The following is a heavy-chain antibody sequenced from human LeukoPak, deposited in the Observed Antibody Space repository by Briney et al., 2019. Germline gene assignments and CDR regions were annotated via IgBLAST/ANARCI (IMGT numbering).Heavy chain of an antibody. CDR2: ISYDGSNK. CDR1: GFTFSSYA. J-gene: IGHJ4*02. Sequence: GGSLRLSCAASGFTFSSYAMHWVRQAPGKGLEWVAVISYDGSNKYYADSVKGRFTISRDNSKNTLYLQMNSLRAEGTAVYYCAGDSGYSYGSDYWGQGTLVTVSS. CDR3: AGDSGYSYGSDY. D-gene: IGHD5-18*01. V-gene: IGHV3-30*04.